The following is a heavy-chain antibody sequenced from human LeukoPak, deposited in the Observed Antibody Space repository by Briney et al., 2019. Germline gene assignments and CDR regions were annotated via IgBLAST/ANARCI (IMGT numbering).Heavy chain of an antibody. J-gene: IGHJ5*02. V-gene: IGHV3-7*03. CDR3: TRLIEGQFRFDP. Sequence: PGGSLRLSCAASGFTFSGYWMSWVRQAPGKGLEWVANIKEDGSEKYYVDSVKGRFTISRDNAKNSLYLQMNSLKTEDTALYYCTRLIEGQFRFDPWGQGTLVTVSS. D-gene: IGHD2/OR15-2a*01. CDR1: GFTFSGYW. CDR2: IKEDGSEK.